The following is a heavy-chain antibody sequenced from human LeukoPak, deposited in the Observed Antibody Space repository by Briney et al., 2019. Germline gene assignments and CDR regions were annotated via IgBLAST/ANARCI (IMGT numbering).Heavy chain of an antibody. D-gene: IGHD2-2*01. V-gene: IGHV4-39*07. J-gene: IGHJ6*02. CDR1: GGSIISSDYH. CDR2: ISYSGNT. Sequence: SETLSLTCTVSGGSIISSDYHWGWVRQPPGKGLEWIGTISYSGNTDYNPSLRSRVTISVDKSKNQFSLKLSSVTAADTAVYYCASGTSSNYYYYYYGMDVWGQGTTVTVSS. CDR3: ASGTSSNYYYYYYGMDV.